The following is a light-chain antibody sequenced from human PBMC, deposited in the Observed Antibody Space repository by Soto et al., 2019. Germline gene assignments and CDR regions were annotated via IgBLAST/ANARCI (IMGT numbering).Light chain of an antibody. V-gene: IGKV3-15*01. Sequence: EIVMTQSPATLTVSPGERATLSCKASQTVSSNLAWYQQKPGQAPRLLIYGASTRASGVPARFSGSGSGTEFTLTISKLEPEDFAVYHCQQYGRTPYTFGQGTKLEIK. CDR3: QQYGRTPYT. CDR1: QTVSSN. J-gene: IGKJ2*01. CDR2: GAS.